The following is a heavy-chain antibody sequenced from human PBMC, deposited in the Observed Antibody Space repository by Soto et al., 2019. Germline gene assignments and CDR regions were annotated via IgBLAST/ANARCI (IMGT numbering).Heavy chain of an antibody. CDR3: ARRLLETKGTVTNCYYFQY. CDR1: GFTFGDYS. D-gene: IGHD3-3*01. J-gene: IGHJ1*01. Sequence: EVQLVESGGGLVKPGGSLRLSCAGSGFTFGDYSMNWVRQAPGKGLEWVSTISSTSIYTYYADSVKGRFTISRDNAKNALFLEMTSLSAEDTAVYYCARRLLETKGTVTNCYYFQYWGQGTLVVFSS. CDR2: ISSTSIYT. V-gene: IGHV3-21*01.